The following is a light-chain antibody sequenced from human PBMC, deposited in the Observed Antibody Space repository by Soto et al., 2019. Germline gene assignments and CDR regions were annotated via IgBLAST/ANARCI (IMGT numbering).Light chain of an antibody. J-gene: IGKJ4*01. CDR3: LQDYSNPLT. Sequence: AIQMTQSPSSLSASVGDRVIITCRASQGVGRDLSWYQQKPRKAPRILIYHASTLLSGVPSRFSGSGSGTDFTLTIASLQPEDFATYFCLQDYSNPLTFGGGTKV. CDR2: HAS. CDR1: QGVGRD. V-gene: IGKV1-6*01.